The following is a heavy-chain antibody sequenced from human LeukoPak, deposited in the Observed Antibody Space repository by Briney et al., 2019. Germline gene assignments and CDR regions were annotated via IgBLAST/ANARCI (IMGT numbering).Heavy chain of an antibody. CDR1: GFTFSSYG. V-gene: IGHV3-33*06. D-gene: IGHD6-13*01. J-gene: IGHJ4*02. CDR2: IWYDGSNK. CDR3: AKGGSSFDY. Sequence: GGSLRLSCAASGFTFSSYGMHWVRQASGKGLEWVAVIWYDGSNKYYADSVKGRFTISRDNSKNTLYLQMNSLRAEDTAVYYCAKGGSSFDYWGQGTLVTVSS.